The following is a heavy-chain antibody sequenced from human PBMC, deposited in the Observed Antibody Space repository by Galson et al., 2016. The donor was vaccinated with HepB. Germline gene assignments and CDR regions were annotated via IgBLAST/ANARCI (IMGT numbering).Heavy chain of an antibody. CDR3: ATHPHPHIAERPTPRFDGMDV. Sequence: SETLSLTCNVSGGSMTSGSYYWGWIRQPPGKGLEWIANIYSSGSTYYSPSLRSRVTISADTSKNQFSLKLTSVTAADTAVYYCATHPHPHIAERPTPRFDGMDVWGKGTTVTVSS. CDR2: IYSSGST. V-gene: IGHV4-39*01. J-gene: IGHJ6*04. CDR1: GGSMTSGSYY. D-gene: IGHD6-6*01.